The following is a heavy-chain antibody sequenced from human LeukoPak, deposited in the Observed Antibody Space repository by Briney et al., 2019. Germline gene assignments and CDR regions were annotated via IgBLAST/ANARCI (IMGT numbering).Heavy chain of an antibody. CDR2: INPSGGST. Sequence: ASVKVSCKASGYTFTSHYMHWVRQAPGQGPEWMGIINPSGGSTSYAQKFQGRVTMTRDTSTSTVYMELSSLRSEDTAVYYCARVARHCSGGSCYSYRGYSYGTLDYWGQGTLVTVSS. CDR3: ARVARHCSGGSCYSYRGYSYGTLDY. V-gene: IGHV1-46*01. J-gene: IGHJ4*02. D-gene: IGHD2-15*01. CDR1: GYTFTSHY.